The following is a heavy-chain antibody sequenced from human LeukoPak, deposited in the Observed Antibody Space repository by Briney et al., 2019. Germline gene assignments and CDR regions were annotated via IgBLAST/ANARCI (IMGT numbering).Heavy chain of an antibody. D-gene: IGHD2-2*01. CDR2: IYYSGST. CDR1: GGSISSGGYY. Sequence: RTSETLSLTCTVSGGSISSGGYYWSWIRQHLGKGLEWIGYIYYSGSTYYNPSLKSRVTISVDTSKNQFSLKLSSVTAADTAVYYCARSSARSYALDYWGQGTLVTVSS. CDR3: ARSSARSYALDY. V-gene: IGHV4-31*03. J-gene: IGHJ4*02.